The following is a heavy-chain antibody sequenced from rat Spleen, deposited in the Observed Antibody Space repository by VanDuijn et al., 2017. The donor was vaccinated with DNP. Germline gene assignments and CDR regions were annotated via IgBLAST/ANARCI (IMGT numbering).Heavy chain of an antibody. CDR2: IQNGGST. Sequence: QVQLKESGPGLVQPSQTLSLTCTVSGFSLTSYHVHWVRQPPGKGLEWMGRIQNGGSTDYNSALKSRLSISRDTSKNKVFLKMNSLQTEDTSMYFCARGYYVMDAWGQGASVTVSS. CDR1: GFSLTSYH. J-gene: IGHJ4*01. V-gene: IGHV2-27*01. CDR3: ARGYYVMDA.